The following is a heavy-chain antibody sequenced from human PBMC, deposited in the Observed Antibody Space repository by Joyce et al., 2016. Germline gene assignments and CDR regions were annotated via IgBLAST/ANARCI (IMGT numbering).Heavy chain of an antibody. Sequence: EMQLAESGGTLVHQGGSLRPSCKVSHCLSNKFVRAWVRQAPGKGLEWVSVIGASVSGIYYADSVKGRFSISRDNSNNMMYLQMTSLQIEDTATYFCARAMTAVVAYTLRDGFDVWGLGTLVAVSS. CDR3: ARAMTAVVAYTLRDGFDV. D-gene: IGHD2-15*01. CDR1: HCLSNKFV. J-gene: IGHJ3*01. V-gene: IGHV3-23*04. CDR2: IGASVSGI.